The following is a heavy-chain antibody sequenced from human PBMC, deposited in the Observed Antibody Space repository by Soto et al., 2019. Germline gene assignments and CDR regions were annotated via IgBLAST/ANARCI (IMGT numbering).Heavy chain of an antibody. CDR3: ARPADMDV. CDR1: GGSISSSSYY. J-gene: IGHJ6*03. Sequence: SETLSLTCTVSGGSISSSSYYWGWIRQPPGKGLEWIGSIYYSGSTYYNPSLKSRVTISVDTSKNQFSLKLSSVTAADTAVYYCARPADMDVWGKGTTVTVSS. CDR2: IYYSGST. V-gene: IGHV4-39*01.